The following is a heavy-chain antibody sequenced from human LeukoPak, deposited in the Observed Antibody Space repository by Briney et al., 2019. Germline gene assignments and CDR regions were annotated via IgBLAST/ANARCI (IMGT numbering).Heavy chain of an antibody. J-gene: IGHJ4*02. Sequence: GGSLRLSCAASGFTFSDYYMSWIRQAPGKGLEWVSYISYSGDTKYYADSVKGRFTVSRDNAKNSLYLQMNSLRAEDTAVYYCARLGIITAAGSNDYWGQGTLVTVSS. CDR3: ARLGIITAAGSNDY. V-gene: IGHV3-11*01. CDR1: GFTFSDYY. CDR2: ISYSGDTK. D-gene: IGHD6-13*01.